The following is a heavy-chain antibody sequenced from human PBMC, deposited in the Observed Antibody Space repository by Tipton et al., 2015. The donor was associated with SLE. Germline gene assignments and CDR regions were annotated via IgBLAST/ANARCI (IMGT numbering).Heavy chain of an antibody. D-gene: IGHD3-22*01. J-gene: IGHJ4*02. CDR2: INHSGST. CDR1: GVSFSGYY. V-gene: IGHV4-34*01. CDR3: ARASYDSSGYIDY. Sequence: TLSLTCAVYGVSFSGYYWSWIRQPPGKGLEWIGEINHSGSTNYNPSLKSRVTISVDTSNYQFSLKLSSVTAADTAVYYCARASYDSSGYIDYWGQGTLVTVSS.